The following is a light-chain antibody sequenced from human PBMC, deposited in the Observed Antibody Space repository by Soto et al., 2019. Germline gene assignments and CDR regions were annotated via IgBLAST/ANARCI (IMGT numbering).Light chain of an antibody. V-gene: IGLV1-51*02. Sequence: QSVMTQPPSVSTAPGQRVTISCAGSSPIVGNNYVAWYQQLPGTPPKLLIYETNRRPSGIPDRFSGSKYGTSATLVITGLHAGDEANYYCETWDSSLSAWAFGGGTKLTVL. CDR1: SPIVGNNY. J-gene: IGLJ3*02. CDR3: ETWDSSLSAWA. CDR2: ETN.